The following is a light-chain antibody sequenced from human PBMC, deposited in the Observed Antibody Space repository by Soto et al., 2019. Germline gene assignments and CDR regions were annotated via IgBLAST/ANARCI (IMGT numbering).Light chain of an antibody. J-gene: IGKJ2*03. CDR2: AAS. Sequence: DIQMTQSPSSLYASVGDRVAITCQASQNLSSYLNWYRHKAWRAPELLIYAASTLRRGVPSSFSGSGSGTDFLLTISSLQPEDFATYYCQQSFSSPRSFGQGTKV. CDR1: QNLSSY. CDR3: QQSFSSPRS. V-gene: IGKV1-39*01.